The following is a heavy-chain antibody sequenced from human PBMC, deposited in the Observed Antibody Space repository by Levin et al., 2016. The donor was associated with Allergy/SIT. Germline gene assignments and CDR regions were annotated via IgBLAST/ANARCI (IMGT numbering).Heavy chain of an antibody. D-gene: IGHD2-2*01. CDR2: IKQDGSEK. Sequence: VRQMPGKGLEWVANIKQDGSEKYYVDSVKGRFTISRDNAKNSLYLQMNSLRAEDTAVYYCARDRWLTSGEDYYYYYGMDVWGQGTTVTVSS. CDR3: ARDRWLTSGEDYYYYYGMDV. V-gene: IGHV3-7*01. J-gene: IGHJ6*02.